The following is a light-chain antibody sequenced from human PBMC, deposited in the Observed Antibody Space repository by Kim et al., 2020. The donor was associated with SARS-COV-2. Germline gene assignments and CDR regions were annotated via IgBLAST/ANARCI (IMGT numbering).Light chain of an antibody. CDR3: NSRGSNDNVL. V-gene: IGLV3-19*01. CDR1: SLRSYY. J-gene: IGLJ2*01. Sequence: SSELTQDPAVYVALGQTVRITCQGDSLRSYYATWYQQKPGQAPIVVIYGKNNRPSGIPDRFSGSSSGDTASLTITGTQAGDEADYYCNSRGSNDNVLFGGGPLLTFL. CDR2: GKN.